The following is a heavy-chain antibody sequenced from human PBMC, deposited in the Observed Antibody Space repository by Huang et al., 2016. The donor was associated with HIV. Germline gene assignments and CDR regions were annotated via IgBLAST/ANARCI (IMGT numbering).Heavy chain of an antibody. CDR2: SSYDGNGR. V-gene: IGHV3-30*18. CDR1: GFSFSSYG. Sequence: QVWLVESGRGVVQPGRPLRLSCVGSGFSFSSYGIQWGRQAPGKGLEWVAFSSYDGNGRSYAGSVKGRFSISRQNSKRTVSLQMNSLRVEDSGVYFCAKGSGHFDSWGQGTLVTVSP. CDR3: AKGSGHFDS. D-gene: IGHD2-8*02. J-gene: IGHJ5*01.